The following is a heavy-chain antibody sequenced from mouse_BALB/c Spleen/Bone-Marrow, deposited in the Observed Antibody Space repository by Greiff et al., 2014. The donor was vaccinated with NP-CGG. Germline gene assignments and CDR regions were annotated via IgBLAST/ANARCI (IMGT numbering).Heavy chain of an antibody. CDR3: ARSGEKYGALDY. CDR1: GFTFSDYY. D-gene: IGHD1-1*02. V-gene: IGHV5-4*02. Sequence: EVKLMESGGGLVKPGGSLKLSCTASGFTFSDYYMYWVRQTPEKRLEWVATISDGGIYTYYPDSVKGRFTISRDNAKNNLYLQMSRLKSEDTAMYYCARSGEKYGALDYSGQGTSVTVSS. CDR2: ISDGGIYT. J-gene: IGHJ4*01.